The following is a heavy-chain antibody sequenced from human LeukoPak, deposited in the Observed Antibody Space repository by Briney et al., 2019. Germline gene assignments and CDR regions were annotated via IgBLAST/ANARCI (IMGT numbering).Heavy chain of an antibody. J-gene: IGHJ4*02. CDR3: ANRVPAED. CDR1: GFTFSSYG. V-gene: IGHV3-30*18. D-gene: IGHD2-2*01. Sequence: GGSLRLSCAASGFTFSSYGMHWVRQAPGKGLEWVAVISYDGSNKYYADSVKGRFTISRDNSKNTLYLQMNSLRAEDTAVYYCANRVPAEDWGQGTLVTVSS. CDR2: ISYDGSNK.